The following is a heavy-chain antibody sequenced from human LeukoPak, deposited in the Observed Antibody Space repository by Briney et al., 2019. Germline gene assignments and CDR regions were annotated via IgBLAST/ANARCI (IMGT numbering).Heavy chain of an antibody. V-gene: IGHV4-31*03. CDR1: GGSISSGGNY. Sequence: SQSLSLTCNVSGGSISSGGNYWNWIRQNPGNGLEGFGCINYSGNAYYNPSLKSRVTISVDTSKNQFSLKLSSVTAADTAVYYCARNELISSNYYYYGMDVWGQGTTVTVSS. J-gene: IGHJ6*02. CDR2: INYSGNA. CDR3: ARNELISSNYYYYGMDV.